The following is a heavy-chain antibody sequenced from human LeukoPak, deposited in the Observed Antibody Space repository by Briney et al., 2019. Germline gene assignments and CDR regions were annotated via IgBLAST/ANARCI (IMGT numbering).Heavy chain of an antibody. V-gene: IGHV1-46*01. Sequence: ASVKVSCKASGYTFTTYYMHWVRQAPGQGLEWMGIINPTVGSTTYAQKFQGRVTMTRDTSTSTVFMELSSLRSEDTAVYYCARGGYYYDSSGYYSRYWGQGTLVTVSS. J-gene: IGHJ4*02. CDR1: GYTFTTYY. D-gene: IGHD3-22*01. CDR3: ARGGYYYDSSGYYSRY. CDR2: INPTVGST.